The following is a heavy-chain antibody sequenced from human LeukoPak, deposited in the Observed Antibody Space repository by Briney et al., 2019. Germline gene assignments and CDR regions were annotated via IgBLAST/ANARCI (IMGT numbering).Heavy chain of an antibody. V-gene: IGHV3-74*01. CDR1: GFTFSSSW. Sequence: GGSLRLSCAASGFTFSSSWIHWVRQAPGNGLVWVSRINKDGSVIDYAESVKGRFSISRDNAKNTLYLQMNSLRVEDTAIYYCVKVRGRARVGYFDYWGQGALVTVSS. J-gene: IGHJ4*02. CDR3: VKVRGRARVGYFDY. D-gene: IGHD1-26*01. CDR2: INKDGSVI.